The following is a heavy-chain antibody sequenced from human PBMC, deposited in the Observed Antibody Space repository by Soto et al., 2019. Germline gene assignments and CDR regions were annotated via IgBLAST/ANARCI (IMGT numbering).Heavy chain of an antibody. J-gene: IGHJ4*02. Sequence: QVTLKESGPVLVKPTETLTLTCTVSGFSLSNARMGVSWIRQPPGKALEWLAHIFSNDEKSYSTSLKSRLTISKNTSKSQVVLTMTNIDPVDTATYYCARIIYVSSGYYSPRSGYFDYWGQGTLVTVSS. CDR1: GFSLSNARMG. D-gene: IGHD3-22*01. CDR3: ARIIYVSSGYYSPRSGYFDY. V-gene: IGHV2-26*01. CDR2: IFSNDEK.